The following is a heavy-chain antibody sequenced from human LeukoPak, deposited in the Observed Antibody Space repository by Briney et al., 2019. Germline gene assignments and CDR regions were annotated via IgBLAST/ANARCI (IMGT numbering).Heavy chain of an antibody. V-gene: IGHV3-20*04. Sequence: GGSLRLSCAASGFTFDDYGMSWVRQAPGKGLEWVSGINWNGGSRGYADSVKGRFTISRDNAKNSLYLQMNSLRAEDTALYYCARGGSTTVTTYVDYWGQGTLVTVSS. CDR2: INWNGGSR. CDR1: GFTFDDYG. D-gene: IGHD4-11*01. CDR3: ARGGSTTVTTYVDY. J-gene: IGHJ4*02.